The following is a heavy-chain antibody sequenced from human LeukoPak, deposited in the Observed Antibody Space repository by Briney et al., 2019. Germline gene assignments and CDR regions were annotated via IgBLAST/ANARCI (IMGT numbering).Heavy chain of an antibody. J-gene: IGHJ6*02. CDR1: GGTFSSYA. Sequence: ASVKVSCKASGGTFSSYAISLVRQAPGQGLEWMGRIIPILGIANYAQKFQGRVTITADKSTSTAYMELSSLRSEDTAVYYCAVATINYYYGMDVWGQGTTVTVSS. CDR3: AVATINYYYGMDV. D-gene: IGHD5-24*01. V-gene: IGHV1-69*04. CDR2: IIPILGIA.